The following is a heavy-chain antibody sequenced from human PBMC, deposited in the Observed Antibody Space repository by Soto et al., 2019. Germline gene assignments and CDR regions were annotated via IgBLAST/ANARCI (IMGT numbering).Heavy chain of an antibody. CDR2: IYYSGST. CDR3: ARGSYDYVWGSYRHDAFDI. Sequence: SETLSLTCTVSGGSISSGGYYWSWIRQHPGKGLEWIGYIYYSGSTYYNPSLKSRVTISVDTSKNQFSLKLSSVTAADTAVYSCARGSYDYVWGSYRHDAFDIWGQGTMVTVSS. V-gene: IGHV4-31*03. CDR1: GGSISSGGYY. J-gene: IGHJ3*02. D-gene: IGHD3-16*02.